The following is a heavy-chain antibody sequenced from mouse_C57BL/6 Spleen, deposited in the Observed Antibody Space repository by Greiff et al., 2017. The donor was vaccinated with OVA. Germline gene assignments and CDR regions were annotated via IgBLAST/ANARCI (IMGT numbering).Heavy chain of an antibody. CDR3: ARSESNSFAY. V-gene: IGHV1-64*01. J-gene: IGHJ3*01. CDR1: GYTFTSYW. CDR2: IHPNSGST. D-gene: IGHD2-5*01. Sequence: QVQLQQPGAELVKPGASVKLSCKASGYTFTSYWLHWVKQRPGQGLEWIGMIHPNSGSTNYNEKFKSKAKLTVDKSSSTAYMQLSSLTSEDSAVYYCARSESNSFAYWGQGTLVTVSA.